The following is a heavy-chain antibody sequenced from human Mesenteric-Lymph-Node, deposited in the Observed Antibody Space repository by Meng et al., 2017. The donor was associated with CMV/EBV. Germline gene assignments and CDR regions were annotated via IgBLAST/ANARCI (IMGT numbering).Heavy chain of an antibody. CDR3: ARGWDYRGNFPRDY. CDR2: INPGSGST. CDR1: GYSFTTYH. D-gene: IGHD4-23*01. V-gene: IGHV1-46*01. Sequence: ASVKVSCKGSGYSFTTYHMHWVRQAPGQGLEWMGMINPGSGSTTYAQKFQGRVTMARDTSTSTVCMDLSSLRSDDTAVYYCARGWDYRGNFPRDYWGQGTLVTVSS. J-gene: IGHJ4*02.